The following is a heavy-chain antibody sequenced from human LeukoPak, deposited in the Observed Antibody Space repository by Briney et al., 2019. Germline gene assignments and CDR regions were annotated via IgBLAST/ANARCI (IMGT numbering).Heavy chain of an antibody. CDR2: INHSGST. Sequence: PSETLSLTCAVYGGTFSGYYWSWIRQPPGKGLEGIGEINHSGSTNYNPSLNSRVTISVGTSKNQFSLKLSSVTAADTAVYYCARGVGYCSGGSCYLFDYWGQGTLVTVSS. J-gene: IGHJ4*02. CDR3: ARGVGYCSGGSCYLFDY. D-gene: IGHD2-15*01. CDR1: GGTFSGYY. V-gene: IGHV4-34*01.